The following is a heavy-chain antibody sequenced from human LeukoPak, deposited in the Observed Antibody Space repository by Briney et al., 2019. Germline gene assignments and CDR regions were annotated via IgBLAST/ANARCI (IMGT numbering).Heavy chain of an antibody. D-gene: IGHD3-10*01. CDR1: AFTVSSNY. CDR2: IYSGVST. CDR3: ARVRFQWLGEGGFDY. J-gene: IGHJ4*02. V-gene: IGHV3-53*01. Sequence: GASLRLSCAASAFTVSSNYMSWVRQAPGKWLEWVSVIYSGVSTYYADSLKGRFTISRDNSKNTLYLQMKSLKSEDRAVYYCARVRFQWLGEGGFDYWGQGTLVTVSS.